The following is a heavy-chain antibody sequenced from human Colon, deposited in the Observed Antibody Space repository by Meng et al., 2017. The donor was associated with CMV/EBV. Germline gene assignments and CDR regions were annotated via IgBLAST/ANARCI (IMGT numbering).Heavy chain of an antibody. CDR1: GFTFSTYA. CDR2: ISGGGDST. CDR3: ARGSYTTSYEVDY. D-gene: IGHD2-2*02. J-gene: IGHJ4*02. V-gene: IGHV3-23*01. Sequence: EVQLLEAGGGLEQPGGSLRLTCATFGFTFSTYAMSWVRQAPGKGLEWVSAISGGGDSTHYADSVQGRFTISRDGSTNTLSLQMNGLRADDTAVYYCARGSYTTSYEVDYWGQGTLVTVSS.